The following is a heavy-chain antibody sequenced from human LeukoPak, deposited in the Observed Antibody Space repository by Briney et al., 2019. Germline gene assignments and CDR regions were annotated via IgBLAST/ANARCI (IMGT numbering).Heavy chain of an antibody. CDR1: GGSISSSNW. J-gene: IGHJ4*02. D-gene: IGHD3-10*01. CDR2: IYHSGST. Sequence: SETLSLTCAVSGGSISSSNWWSRVRQPPGKGLEWIGEIYHSGSTNYNPSLKSRVTISVGKSKNQFSLKLSSVTAADTAVYYCAQRETDYYGSGSYYGYWGQGTLVTVSS. V-gene: IGHV4-4*02. CDR3: AQRETDYYGSGSYYGY.